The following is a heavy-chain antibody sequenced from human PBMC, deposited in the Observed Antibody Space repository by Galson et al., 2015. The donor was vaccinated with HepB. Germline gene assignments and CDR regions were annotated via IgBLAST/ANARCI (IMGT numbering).Heavy chain of an antibody. CDR1: GFTFSNAW. D-gene: IGHD6-13*01. CDR3: TTNLGIAASGG. CDR2: LKSKAVGGTT. V-gene: IGHV3-15*01. Sequence: SLRLSCAASGFTFSNAWMNWVRQAPGKGLEWVGRLKSKAVGGTTDYAAPVKGRFTIPRDDSLDTLYLQMNSLKTEDTAVYYCTTNLGIAASGGWGQGTLVTVSS. J-gene: IGHJ4*02.